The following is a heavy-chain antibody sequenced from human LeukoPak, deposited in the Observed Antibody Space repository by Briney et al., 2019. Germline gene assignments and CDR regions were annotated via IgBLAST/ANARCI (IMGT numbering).Heavy chain of an antibody. D-gene: IGHD6-19*01. CDR1: GFTFSSYS. CDR2: ISSSSSYI. J-gene: IGHJ3*02. V-gene: IGHV3-21*01. Sequence: GGSLRLSCAASGFTFSSYSMNWVRQAPGKGLEWVSSISSSSSYIYYADSAKGRFTISRDNAKNSLYLQMNSLRAEDTAVYYCARPSTQGRVAGAFDIWGQGTMVTVSS. CDR3: ARPSTQGRVAGAFDI.